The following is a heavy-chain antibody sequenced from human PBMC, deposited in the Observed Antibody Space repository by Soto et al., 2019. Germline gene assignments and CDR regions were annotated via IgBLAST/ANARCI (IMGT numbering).Heavy chain of an antibody. J-gene: IGHJ6*02. CDR2: IDPSDSYT. D-gene: IGHD2-2*01. Sequence: PGESLKISCKGSGYSFTSYWIGWVRQMPGKGLEWMGRIDPSDSYTNYSPSFQGHVTISADKSVSTAYLQWSSLKASDTAMYYCARLSVVVPAAISDYYYYGMDVWGQGTTVTVSS. CDR3: ARLSVVVPAAISDYYYYGMDV. CDR1: GYSFTSYW. V-gene: IGHV5-10-1*01.